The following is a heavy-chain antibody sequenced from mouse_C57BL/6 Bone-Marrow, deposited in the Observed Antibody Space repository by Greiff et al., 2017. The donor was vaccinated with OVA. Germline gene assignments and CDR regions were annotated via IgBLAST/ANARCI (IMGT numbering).Heavy chain of an antibody. Sequence: QVQLKESGAELVRPGASVKLSCKASGYTFTDYYINWVKQRPGQGLEWIARIYPGSGNTYYNEKFKGKATLTAEKSSSTAYMQLSSLTSEDSAVYFCAITTVVERYYFDYWGQGTTLTVSS. CDR1: GYTFTDYY. V-gene: IGHV1-76*01. CDR3: AITTVVERYYFDY. J-gene: IGHJ2*01. CDR2: IYPGSGNT. D-gene: IGHD1-1*01.